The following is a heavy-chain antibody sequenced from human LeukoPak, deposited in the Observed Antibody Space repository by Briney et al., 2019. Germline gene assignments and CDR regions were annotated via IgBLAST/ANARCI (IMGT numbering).Heavy chain of an antibody. CDR2: IKSDGISA. CDR3: AREVASAAFDY. CDR1: GFTFSDYW. Sequence: PGGSLRLSCAASGFTFSDYWMHWVRQAPGKGPVWVSLIKSDGISAMYADSVKGRFSISRDNAKNTLYLQMNSLRAEDTAVYFCAREVASAAFDYWGQGTPVTVSS. V-gene: IGHV3-74*03. J-gene: IGHJ4*02. D-gene: IGHD5-12*01.